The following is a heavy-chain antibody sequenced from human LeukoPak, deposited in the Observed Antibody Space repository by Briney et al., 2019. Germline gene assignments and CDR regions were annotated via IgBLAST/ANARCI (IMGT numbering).Heavy chain of an antibody. Sequence: GGSLRLSCAASGFSFSRYAMHWVRQAPGKGLEWVAYIWYDGGNKYYTGSVKGRFTISRDNSENTLYLQMNSLRAEDTAVYYCARSYYYDSSHTADYWGQGTLVTVSS. J-gene: IGHJ4*02. V-gene: IGHV3-33*08. CDR3: ARSYYYDSSHTADY. CDR1: GFSFSRYA. CDR2: IWYDGGNK. D-gene: IGHD3-22*01.